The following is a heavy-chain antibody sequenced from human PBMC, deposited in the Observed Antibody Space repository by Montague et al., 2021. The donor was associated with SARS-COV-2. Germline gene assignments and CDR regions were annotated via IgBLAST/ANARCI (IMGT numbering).Heavy chain of an antibody. J-gene: IGHJ3*02. Sequence: SLRLSCAASGFTFSSYEMNWVRQAPGKGLVWVSYINSDGSITHYADSVKGRFTISRDNAKSTLYLQMNNLRAEDTAVYYCAKGGFYRFDAFDTWGQGTIVTVSS. CDR3: AKGGFYRFDAFDT. D-gene: IGHD2/OR15-2a*01. CDR2: INSDGSIT. CDR1: GFTFSSYE. V-gene: IGHV3-74*01.